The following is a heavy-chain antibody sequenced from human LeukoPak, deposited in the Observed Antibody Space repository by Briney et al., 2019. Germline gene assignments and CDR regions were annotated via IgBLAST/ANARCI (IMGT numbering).Heavy chain of an antibody. Sequence: GESLKISCTASGYDFANSWIGWVRQMPGKGLEWMGIIYPRDSDTIYSPSFQGQVTISADKSIRTAYLQWSSLTASDTAMYYCVRLITFWGYGGNTGYYFDYWGQGTLVTVSS. CDR1: GYDFANSW. CDR2: IYPRDSDT. J-gene: IGHJ4*02. D-gene: IGHD4-23*01. CDR3: VRLITFWGYGGNTGYYFDY. V-gene: IGHV5-51*01.